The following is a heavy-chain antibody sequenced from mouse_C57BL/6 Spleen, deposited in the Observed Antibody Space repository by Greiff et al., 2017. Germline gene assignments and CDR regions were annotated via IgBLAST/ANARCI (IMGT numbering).Heavy chain of an antibody. D-gene: IGHD3-2*02. CDR2: ISSGSSTI. CDR3: ARARQLRLGAMDY. Sequence: EVKVEESGGGLVKPGGSLKLSCAASGFTFSDYGMHWVRQAPETGLEWVAYISSGSSTIYYADTVKGRFTISSDNAKNTLFLQMTRLRSEDTAMYYCARARQLRLGAMDYWGQGTSVTVSS. CDR1: GFTFSDYG. V-gene: IGHV5-17*01. J-gene: IGHJ4*01.